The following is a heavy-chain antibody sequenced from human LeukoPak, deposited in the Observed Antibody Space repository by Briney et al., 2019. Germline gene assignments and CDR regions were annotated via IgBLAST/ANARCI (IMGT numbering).Heavy chain of an antibody. CDR2: INSRSSAI. CDR3: AGASWFGEWVR. J-gene: IGHJ4*02. D-gene: IGHD3-10*01. V-gene: IGHV3-48*02. Sequence: PGGSLRLSCAASGFTFNNYAMSWVRQAPGKGLEWLSYINSRSSAIYYADSVKGRFTISRDNAKNSLYLQMSSLRDEDTAVYYCAGASWFGEWVRWGQGTLVTVSS. CDR1: GFTFNNYA.